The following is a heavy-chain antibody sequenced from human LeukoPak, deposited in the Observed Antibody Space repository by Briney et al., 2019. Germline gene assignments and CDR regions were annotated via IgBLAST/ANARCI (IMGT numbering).Heavy chain of an antibody. CDR2: ISYDGSNK. V-gene: IGHV3-30-3*01. D-gene: IGHD3-3*01. Sequence: GGSLRLSCAASGFTFSSYAMHWVRQAPGKGLEWVAVISYDGSNKYYADSVKGRFTISRDNSKNTLYLQMNSLRAEDTAVYYCTTAQYYDFWSRSFDIWGQGTMVTVSS. CDR1: GFTFSSYA. CDR3: TTAQYYDFWSRSFDI. J-gene: IGHJ3*02.